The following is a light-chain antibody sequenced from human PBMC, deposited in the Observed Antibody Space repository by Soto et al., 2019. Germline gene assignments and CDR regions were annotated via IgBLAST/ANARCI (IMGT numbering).Light chain of an antibody. Sequence: ETVMTQYPATLSVSQGERATLSCRASQSVNSNLAWYQQKLGQAPRVLIYGASTRATGIPDRFSGSGSGTEFILTISSLQSEDFAVYYCQEYNTWPWTFGQGTKVDIK. V-gene: IGKV3-15*01. CDR2: GAS. CDR1: QSVNSN. J-gene: IGKJ1*01. CDR3: QEYNTWPWT.